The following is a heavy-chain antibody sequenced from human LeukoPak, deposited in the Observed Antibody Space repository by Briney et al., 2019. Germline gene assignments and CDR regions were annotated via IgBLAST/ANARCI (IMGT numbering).Heavy chain of an antibody. J-gene: IGHJ4*02. V-gene: IGHV1-69*13. CDR2: IIPIFGTA. Sequence: GASVKVSCKASGGTFSSYAISWVRQAPGQGLEWMGGIIPIFGTANYAQKFQGRVTITADESTSTAYVELSSLRSEDTAVYYCAREGGHWNYVFDYWGQGTLVTVSS. D-gene: IGHD1-7*01. CDR3: AREGGHWNYVFDY. CDR1: GGTFSSYA.